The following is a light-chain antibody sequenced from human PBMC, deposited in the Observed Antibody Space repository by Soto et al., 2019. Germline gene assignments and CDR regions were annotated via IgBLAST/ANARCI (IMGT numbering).Light chain of an antibody. J-gene: IGLJ1*01. CDR2: EVR. CDR3: SSYTSSSTLYV. V-gene: IGLV2-14*01. Sequence: QSALTQPASVSGSPGQSITISCTGTSSDVGGYKYVSWYQQHPGKAPKLLMYEVRNRPSGVSNRFSGAKSGNTASLTISGLQAEDEADYYCSSYTSSSTLYVFGTGTKLTVL. CDR1: SSDVGGYKY.